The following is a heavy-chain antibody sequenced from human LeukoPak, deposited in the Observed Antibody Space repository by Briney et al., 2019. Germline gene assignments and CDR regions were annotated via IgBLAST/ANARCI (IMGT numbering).Heavy chain of an antibody. D-gene: IGHD5-18*01. V-gene: IGHV4-38-2*02. CDR1: GYSIISGYY. CDR3: ARGLVVFGYSYALRPRFDY. CDR2: IYHSGST. J-gene: IGHJ4*02. Sequence: SETLFLTFTVSGYSIISGYYWGWLRQPPGKGLEWIGSIYHSGSTYYNPSLKSRVTISVDTCKNQFSLKLSSVTAADTAVYYCARGLVVFGYSYALRPRFDYWGQGTLVTVSS.